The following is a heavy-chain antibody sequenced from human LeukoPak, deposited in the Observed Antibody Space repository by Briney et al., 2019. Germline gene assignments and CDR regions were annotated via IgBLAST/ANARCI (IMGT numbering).Heavy chain of an antibody. D-gene: IGHD6-13*01. CDR2: ISSSSSYI. CDR1: GFTFSSYS. CDR3: ARGMGAAAGRIDY. Sequence: GGSLKLSCAASGFTFSSYSMNWVRQAPGKGLEWVSYISSSSSYIYYADSVKGRFTISRDNAKNSLYLQMNSLRAEDTAVYYCARGMGAAAGRIDYWGQGTLVTVSS. J-gene: IGHJ4*02. V-gene: IGHV3-21*01.